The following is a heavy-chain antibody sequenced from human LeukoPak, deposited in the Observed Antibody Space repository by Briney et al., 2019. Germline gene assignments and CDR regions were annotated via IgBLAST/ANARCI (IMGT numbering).Heavy chain of an antibody. CDR3: ARGIAVAGTRFFWFDP. CDR2: IYYSGST. Sequence: SETLSLTCTVSGGSISSYYWSWIRQPPGKGLEWIGYIYYSGSTNYNPSLKSRVTISVDTSKNQFSLKLSSVTAADTAVYYCARGIAVAGTRFFWFDPWGQGTLVTVS. J-gene: IGHJ5*02. CDR1: GGSISSYY. D-gene: IGHD6-19*01. V-gene: IGHV4-59*01.